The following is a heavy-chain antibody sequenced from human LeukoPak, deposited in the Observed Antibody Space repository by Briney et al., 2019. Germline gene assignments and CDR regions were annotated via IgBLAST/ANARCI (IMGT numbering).Heavy chain of an antibody. Sequence: GGSLRLSCAVSGFTFSNFWRSWVRQAPGRGLEWVANIRPEGNEKYHVESVKGRFTISRDNAKNSLFLQMNGLRVEDTAVYYCARGDDFSGDHWGQGTLVTVSS. D-gene: IGHD1-1*01. J-gene: IGHJ4*02. V-gene: IGHV3-7*04. CDR2: IRPEGNEK. CDR3: ARGDDFSGDH. CDR1: GFTFSNFW.